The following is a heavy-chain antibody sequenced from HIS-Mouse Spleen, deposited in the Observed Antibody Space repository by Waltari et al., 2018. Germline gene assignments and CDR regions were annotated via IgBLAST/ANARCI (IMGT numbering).Heavy chain of an antibody. CDR3: AREIPYSSSWYDWYFDL. J-gene: IGHJ2*01. Sequence: QLQLQESGPGLVKPSETLSLTCTVSGCSISSTRYYCGWIRQPPGRGLEWSRSSEYGASTCYNTSIKSRVTISVETSKNQFSLKLSSVTAADTAVYYCAREIPYSSSWYDWYFDLWGRGTLVTVSS. D-gene: IGHD6-13*01. CDR1: GCSISSTRYY. CDR2: SEYGAST. V-gene: IGHV4-39*07.